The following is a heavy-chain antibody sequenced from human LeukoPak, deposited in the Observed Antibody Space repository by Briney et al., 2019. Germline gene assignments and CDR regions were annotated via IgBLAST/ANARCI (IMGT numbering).Heavy chain of an antibody. D-gene: IGHD6-19*01. CDR2: ISYDGSTK. Sequence: GGSLRLSCGASGFTFSRDAMHWVRQAPGKGLEYVAVISYDGSTKYYADSVKGRFTISRDNSKNTLYLQMNSLLAEDTAVYYCAKEGRYSSGWYLDYWGQGTLVTVSS. V-gene: IGHV3-30-3*01. J-gene: IGHJ4*02. CDR3: AKEGRYSSGWYLDY. CDR1: GFTFSRDA.